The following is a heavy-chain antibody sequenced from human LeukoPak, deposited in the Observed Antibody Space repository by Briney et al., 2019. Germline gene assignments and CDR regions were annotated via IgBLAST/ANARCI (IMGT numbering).Heavy chain of an antibody. CDR3: ARRPYSDTSGRLSDV. CDR2: IGSSGSPT. CDR1: GFAFSSYN. Sequence: GGSLRLSCAASGFAFSSYNMNWVRQAPGKGLEWISYIGSSGSPTHYADSVGGRFAISRDNAKNSLYLQMNSLRDEDTAVYFCARRPYSDTSGRLSDVWGQGTTVTVSS. D-gene: IGHD3-22*01. J-gene: IGHJ6*02. V-gene: IGHV3-48*02.